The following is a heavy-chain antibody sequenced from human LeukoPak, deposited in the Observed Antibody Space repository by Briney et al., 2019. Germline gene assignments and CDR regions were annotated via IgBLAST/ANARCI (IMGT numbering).Heavy chain of an antibody. Sequence: PSQTLSLTCTVSGGSISSGGYYWIWLRQHPGKGLKWIGYIYYSGSTYYNPSLKSRVTISVDTSKNQFSLKLSSVTAADTAVYYCAREYCSGGSCHFDYWGQGTLVTVSS. CDR3: AREYCSGGSCHFDY. D-gene: IGHD2-15*01. V-gene: IGHV4-31*03. CDR2: IYYSGST. CDR1: GGSISSGGYY. J-gene: IGHJ4*02.